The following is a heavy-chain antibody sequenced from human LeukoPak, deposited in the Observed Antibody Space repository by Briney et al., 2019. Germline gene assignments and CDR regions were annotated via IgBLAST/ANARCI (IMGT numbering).Heavy chain of an antibody. CDR1: GGSLSRYC. D-gene: IGHD2-2*01. J-gene: IGHJ5*02. Sequence: TATVKLTCNASGGSLSRYCWNWMRQAPGKKLEWIGYTHTSGSPDYSRSLKSRVTISLDTSKNHFSLMLSSVTAADTAMYFCARATQRYCSGTTCFPYWFDTWGQGTLATVSS. V-gene: IGHV4-4*09. CDR3: ARATQRYCSGTTCFPYWFDT. CDR2: THTSGSP.